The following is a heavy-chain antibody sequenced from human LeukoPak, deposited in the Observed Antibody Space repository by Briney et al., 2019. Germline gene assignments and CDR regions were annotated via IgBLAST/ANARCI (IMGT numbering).Heavy chain of an antibody. D-gene: IGHD4-11*01. V-gene: IGHV3-11*04. Sequence: GGSLRLSCVASGFTFSDYYMSWIRQAPGKGLEWVSYIRSSGTTIHYADPVKGRFTISRDNAKNSLYLQMNSLRVEDTAVCYCAREDHSNYNYWGQGTLVTVSS. CDR1: GFTFSDYY. J-gene: IGHJ4*02. CDR2: IRSSGTTI. CDR3: AREDHSNYNY.